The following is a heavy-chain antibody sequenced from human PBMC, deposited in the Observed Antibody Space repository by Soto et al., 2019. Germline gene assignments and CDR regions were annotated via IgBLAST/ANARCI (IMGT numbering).Heavy chain of an antibody. V-gene: IGHV3-74*01. CDR1: GFTFSNYW. J-gene: IGHJ6*02. CDR2: INSDGSST. Sequence: EVQVVESGGGLVQPGGSLRLSCAASGFTFSNYWMQWVRQAPGKGLVWVSRINSDGSSTSYADSVKGRFTISRDNAKKTLYLQMNSRRAEDTAVYYCARAVRSGRYPYYYYGMDVWGQGTTVTVSS. D-gene: IGHD3-10*01. CDR3: ARAVRSGRYPYYYYGMDV.